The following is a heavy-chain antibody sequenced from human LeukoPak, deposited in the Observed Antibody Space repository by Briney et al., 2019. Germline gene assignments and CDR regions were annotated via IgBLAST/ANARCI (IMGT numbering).Heavy chain of an antibody. Sequence: GGSLRLSCVVSGFSFGSYPMSWVRQAPGKGLEWVSVISETGGVTHYADSMKGRFTISRDNIKNTLNLQMNSLRAEDTAIYYCARDSSRYLGSWDYGGQGTLVTVSS. CDR1: GFSFGSYP. J-gene: IGHJ4*02. CDR2: ISETGGVT. V-gene: IGHV3-23*01. CDR3: ARDSSRYLGSWDY. D-gene: IGHD6-13*01.